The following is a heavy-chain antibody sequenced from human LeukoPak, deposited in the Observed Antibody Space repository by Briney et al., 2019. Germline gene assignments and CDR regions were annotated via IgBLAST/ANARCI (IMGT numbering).Heavy chain of an antibody. D-gene: IGHD6-13*01. V-gene: IGHV1-3*01. CDR2: INAGNGNT. J-gene: IGHJ6*02. CDR3: ASPYPGIAAAANSYYYGMDV. CDR1: GYSFTTYA. Sequence: ASVNVSCKTSGYSFTTYAIHWVRQAPGQRPEWMGWINAGNGNTKYSQRFQGRVTITRDTSASTAYMELSSLRSEDTAVYYCASPYPGIAAAANSYYYGMDVWGQGTTVTVSS.